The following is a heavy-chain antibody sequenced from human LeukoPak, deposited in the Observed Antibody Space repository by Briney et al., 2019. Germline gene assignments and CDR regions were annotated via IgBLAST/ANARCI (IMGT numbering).Heavy chain of an antibody. J-gene: IGHJ4*02. Sequence: PGGSLRLSCAASGFTFSSSAMNWVRQAPGKGLEWVSFISSSSSYIYYADSVKGRFTISRDNAKNSLYLQMNSLRAEDTAVCYCARDRRWLQLNYFDYWGQGTLVTVSS. V-gene: IGHV3-21*01. D-gene: IGHD5-24*01. CDR2: ISSSSSYI. CDR3: ARDRRWLQLNYFDY. CDR1: GFTFSSSA.